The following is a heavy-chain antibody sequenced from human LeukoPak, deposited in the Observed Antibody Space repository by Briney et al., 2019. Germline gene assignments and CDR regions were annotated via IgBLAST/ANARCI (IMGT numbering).Heavy chain of an antibody. CDR1: GFAFSSYA. CDR2: ISGSGGST. CDR3: TKDARRKGSGSNRTIYYYYGMDV. V-gene: IGHV3-23*01. J-gene: IGHJ6*02. Sequence: PGGSLRLSCAASGFAFSSYAMSWVRQAPGKGLEWVSAISGSGGSTYYADSVKGRFTISRDNSKNTLYLQMNSLRAEDTAVYYCTKDARRKGSGSNRTIYYYYGMDVWGQGTTVTVSS. D-gene: IGHD1-26*01.